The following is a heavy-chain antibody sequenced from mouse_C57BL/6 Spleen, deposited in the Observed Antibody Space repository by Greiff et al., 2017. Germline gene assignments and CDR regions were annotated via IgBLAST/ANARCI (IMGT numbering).Heavy chain of an antibody. CDR3: ARPITTVVGGGYFDV. V-gene: IGHV5-6*02. Sequence: EVKLVESGGDLVKPGGSLKLSCAASGFTFSSYGMSWVRQTPDKRLEWVATISSGGSYTYYPDSVKGRFTISRDNAKNTLYLQMSSLKSEDTAMYYCARPITTVVGGGYFDVWGTGTTVTVSS. J-gene: IGHJ1*03. D-gene: IGHD1-1*01. CDR1: GFTFSSYG. CDR2: ISSGGSYT.